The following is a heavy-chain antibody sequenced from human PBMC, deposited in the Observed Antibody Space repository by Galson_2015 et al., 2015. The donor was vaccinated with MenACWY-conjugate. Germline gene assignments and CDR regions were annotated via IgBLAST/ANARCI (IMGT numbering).Heavy chain of an antibody. J-gene: IGHJ4*02. CDR3: AKTRGASFYFHS. Sequence: SLRLSCAASGFIFNTYWMHWVRQAPGKGLVWVSRINPGGSSTTYADSVKDRFTISRDNAKNTLYLQMNSLRPEDTAVFYCAKTRGASFYFHSWGQGTLVTVSS. D-gene: IGHD1-26*01. CDR2: INPGGSST. CDR1: GFIFNTYW. V-gene: IGHV3-74*01.